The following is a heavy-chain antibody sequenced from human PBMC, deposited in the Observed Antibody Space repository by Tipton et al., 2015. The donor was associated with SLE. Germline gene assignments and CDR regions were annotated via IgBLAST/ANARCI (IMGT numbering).Heavy chain of an antibody. V-gene: IGHV5-10-1*01. J-gene: IGHJ3*02. CDR1: GYSFTSYW. D-gene: IGHD3-16*01. CDR3: ARSASIMITFGGVKNAFDI. CDR2: IDPSDSYT. Sequence: VQLVQSGAEVKKPGESLRISCKGSGYSFTSYWISWVRQMPGKGLEWMGRIDPSDSYTNYSPSFQGHVTISADKSISTAYLQWSSLKASDTAMYYCARSASIMITFGGVKNAFDIWGQGTMVTVSS.